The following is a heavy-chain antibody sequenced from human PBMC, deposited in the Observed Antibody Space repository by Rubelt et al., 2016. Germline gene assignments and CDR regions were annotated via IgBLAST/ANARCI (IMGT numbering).Heavy chain of an antibody. J-gene: IGHJ4*02. D-gene: IGHD1-26*01. V-gene: IGHV4-34*01. CDR1: GGSLSGYF. Sequence: KPSETLSLTCGVYGGSLSGYFWNWIRQAPGEGLEWIGSFSCCGGTTYNPSLKGRATMTEDTSKKQFSLRLTSVIAADTAVYYCARHSVSSPVGALTIPLDFWGRGTLVTVSS. CDR3: ARHSVSSPVGALTIPLDF. CDR2: FSCCGGT.